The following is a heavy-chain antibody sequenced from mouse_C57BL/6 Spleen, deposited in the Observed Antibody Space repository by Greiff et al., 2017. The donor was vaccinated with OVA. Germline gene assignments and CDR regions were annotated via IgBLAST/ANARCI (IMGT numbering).Heavy chain of an antibody. D-gene: IGHD2-1*01. J-gene: IGHJ1*03. V-gene: IGHV3-6*01. Sequence: EVKLVESGPGLVKPSQSLSLTCSVTGYSITSGYYWNWIRQFPGNKLEWMGYISYDGSNNYNPSLKNRISITRDTSKNQFFLKLNSVTTEDTATYYCEVYGNYWYFDVWGTGTTVTVSS. CDR1: GYSITSGYY. CDR2: ISYDGSN. CDR3: EVYGNYWYFDV.